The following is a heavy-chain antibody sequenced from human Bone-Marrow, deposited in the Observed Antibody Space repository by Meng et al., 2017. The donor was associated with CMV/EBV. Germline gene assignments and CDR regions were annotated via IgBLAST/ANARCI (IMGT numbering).Heavy chain of an antibody. J-gene: IGHJ6*02. CDR3: ARAKSIAAPFYYYGMAF. V-gene: IGHV1-69*10. CDR1: GGTFSSYA. CDR2: IIPILGIA. D-gene: IGHD6-6*01. Sequence: SVKVSCKASGGTFSSYAISWVRQAPGQGLEWMGGIIPILGIANYAQKFQGRVTITADKSTSTAYMELSSLRSEDTAVYYCARAKSIAAPFYYYGMAFWGRGTTVTVSS.